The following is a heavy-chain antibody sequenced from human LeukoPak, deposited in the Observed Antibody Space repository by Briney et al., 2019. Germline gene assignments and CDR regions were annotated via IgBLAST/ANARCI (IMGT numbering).Heavy chain of an antibody. CDR1: GGSFSGYY. CDR3: ARGKSGITMVRGVRRYGMDV. CDR2: INHSGST. D-gene: IGHD3-10*01. V-gene: IGHV4-34*01. Sequence: SETLSLTCAVHGGSFSGYYWSWIRQPPGKGLEWIGEINHSGSTNYNPSLKSRVTISVDTSKNQFSLKLSSVTAADTAVYYCARGKSGITMVRGVRRYGMDVWGQGTTVTVSS. J-gene: IGHJ6*02.